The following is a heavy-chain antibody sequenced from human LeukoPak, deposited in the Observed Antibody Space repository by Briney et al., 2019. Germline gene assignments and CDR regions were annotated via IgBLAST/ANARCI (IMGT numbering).Heavy chain of an antibody. J-gene: IGHJ6*02. V-gene: IGHV4-59*01. CDR2: IYYSEST. D-gene: IGHD3-9*01. CDR1: GGSISSYY. Sequence: PSETLSLTCTVSGGSISSYYWSWIRQPPGKGLEWIGYIYYSESTNYNPSLKSRVTISVDTSKNQSSLKLSSVTAADTAVYYCVRDLPDILTGGPYGMDVWGQGTTVTVSS. CDR3: VRDLPDILTGGPYGMDV.